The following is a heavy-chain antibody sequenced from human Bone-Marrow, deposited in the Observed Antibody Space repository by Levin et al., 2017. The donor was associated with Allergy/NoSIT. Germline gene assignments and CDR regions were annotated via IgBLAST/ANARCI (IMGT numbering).Heavy chain of an antibody. CDR2: INPTGGNT. CDR3: GKGIIPAALNWFDP. J-gene: IGHJ5*02. D-gene: IGHD2-2*01. V-gene: IGHV3-23*01. Sequence: GRQGLGKGLEWVSTINPTGGNTYYADSVRGRFTISRDNPKKTLYLQMNGLRAEDTAIYYCGKGIIPAALNWFDPWGQGTLVTVSP.